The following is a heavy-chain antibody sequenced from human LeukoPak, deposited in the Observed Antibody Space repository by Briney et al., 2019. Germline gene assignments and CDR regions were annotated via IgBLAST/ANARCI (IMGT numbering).Heavy chain of an antibody. J-gene: IGHJ4*02. CDR2: IKQDGSER. CDR1: GFTFSIYW. D-gene: IGHD3-22*01. V-gene: IGHV3-7*03. Sequence: GGSLRLSCAASGFTFSIYWMSGVREAPGGGLEWVANIKQDGSERYYVDSVKGRFTLSRDNAKNSLYLQMNSLRAEDTAVYYCARDRWSYDPQGGFDCWGQGTLVTVSS. CDR3: ARDRWSYDPQGGFDC.